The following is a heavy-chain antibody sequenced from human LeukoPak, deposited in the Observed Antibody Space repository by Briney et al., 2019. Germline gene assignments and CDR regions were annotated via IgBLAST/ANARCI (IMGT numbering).Heavy chain of an antibody. Sequence: GGSLRLSCTASGFTFGDYAMSWVRQAPGKGLEWVGFIRSKAYGGTTEYAASVKGRFTISRDDSKSIAYLQMNSLKTEDTAVYYCTRVRVYGGKVRGYYYYGMDVWGQGTTVTVSS. CDR2: IRSKAYGGTT. D-gene: IGHD4-23*01. CDR1: GFTFGDYA. V-gene: IGHV3-49*04. J-gene: IGHJ6*02. CDR3: TRVRVYGGKVRGYYYYGMDV.